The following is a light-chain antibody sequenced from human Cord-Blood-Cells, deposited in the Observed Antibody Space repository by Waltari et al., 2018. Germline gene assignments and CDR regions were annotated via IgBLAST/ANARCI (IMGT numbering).Light chain of an antibody. J-gene: IGLJ1*01. Sequence: QSALTQPASVSGSPGQSITIPCTRTSSYVGSYNLASWYQQHPGKAPKLMIYEGSKRPSGVSSRFSGSKSGNTASLTISGLQAYDEADYYCCSYAGSSTYVFGTGTKVTVL. V-gene: IGLV2-23*01. CDR2: EGS. CDR3: CSYAGSSTYV. CDR1: SSYVGSYNL.